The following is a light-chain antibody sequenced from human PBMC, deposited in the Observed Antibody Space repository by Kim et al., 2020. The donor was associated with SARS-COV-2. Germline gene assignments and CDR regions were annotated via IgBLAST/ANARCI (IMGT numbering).Light chain of an antibody. Sequence: EATGDRVTITCRASQGISSYLDWYQQKPGKAPKLLIYAASTLQSGVPSRFSGSGSGTDFTLTISCLQSEDFATYYCQQYYSYPRTFGQGTKVEIK. CDR3: QQYYSYPRT. CDR2: AAS. J-gene: IGKJ1*01. V-gene: IGKV1-8*01. CDR1: QGISSY.